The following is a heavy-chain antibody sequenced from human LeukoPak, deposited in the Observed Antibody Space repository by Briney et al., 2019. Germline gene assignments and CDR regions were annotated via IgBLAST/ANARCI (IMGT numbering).Heavy chain of an antibody. J-gene: IGHJ6*03. D-gene: IGHD2-21*02. Sequence: SETLSLTCTVSGGSISGYYWSWIRQPPGKGLEWIGYIYYSGSTNYNPSLKSRVTVSVDTSKNQFSLRLRSVTAADTAVYYCARDRNGGDSGEYYYYYMDVWGKGTTVTVSS. CDR1: GGSISGYY. V-gene: IGHV4-59*01. CDR3: ARDRNGGDSGEYYYYYMDV. CDR2: IYYSGST.